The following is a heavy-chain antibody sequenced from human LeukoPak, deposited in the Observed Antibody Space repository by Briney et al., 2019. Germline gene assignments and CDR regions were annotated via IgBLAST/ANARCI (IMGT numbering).Heavy chain of an antibody. CDR2: IYYSGST. CDR1: GGSISSGGYY. CDR3: AREGEVREMTT. V-gene: IGHV4-31*03. D-gene: IGHD5-24*01. Sequence: SETLSLTCTVSGGSISSGGYYWSWIRQHPGRGLEWIGYIYYSGSTYYNPSLKSRVTISVDTSKNQFSLKLSSVTAADTAVYYCAREGEVREMTTWGQGTLVTVSS. J-gene: IGHJ4*02.